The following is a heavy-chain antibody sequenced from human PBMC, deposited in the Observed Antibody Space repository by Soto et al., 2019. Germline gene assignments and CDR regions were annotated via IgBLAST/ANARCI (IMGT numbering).Heavy chain of an antibody. CDR3: AKNQGVELVPLATVDWFDP. J-gene: IGHJ5*02. D-gene: IGHD1-26*01. CDR1: GFIFENFG. Sequence: SCAASGFIFENFGMSWVRQAPGKGLEWISSSSGSGFKKYYADSVKGRFTISRDNSKSTVYLELNNLSAEDTAVYHCAKNQGVELVPLATVDWFDPWGQGSVVTVSS. V-gene: IGHV3-23*01. CDR2: SSGSGFKK.